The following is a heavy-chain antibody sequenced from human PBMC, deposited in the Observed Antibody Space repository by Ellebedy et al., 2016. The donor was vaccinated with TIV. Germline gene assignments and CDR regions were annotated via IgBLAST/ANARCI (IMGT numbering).Heavy chain of an antibody. Sequence: GESLKISCVASGFTFNKNAMSWVRQAPGKGLEWVSVISGLAASTYYADSVKGRFTISRDNFKNTLYLQMHSLKAEDTALYYCAKSQVGATFFDYWGQGTLVTVSS. J-gene: IGHJ4*02. V-gene: IGHV3-23*01. D-gene: IGHD1-26*01. CDR2: ISGLAAST. CDR1: GFTFNKNA. CDR3: AKSQVGATFFDY.